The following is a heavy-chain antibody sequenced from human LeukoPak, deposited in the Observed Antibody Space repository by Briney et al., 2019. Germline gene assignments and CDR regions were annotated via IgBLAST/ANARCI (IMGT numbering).Heavy chain of an antibody. CDR1: GYIFTDYY. V-gene: IGHV1/OR15-1*01. CDR2: INPNSGGT. Sequence: ASVKVSCKASGYIFTDYYMHWVRQAPGQELGWMGRINPNSGGTNYAQKFQGRVTMTRDTSISTAYTELSSLRSEDTATYYCARAVRYGDYDFDYWGQGTLVTVSS. D-gene: IGHD4-17*01. J-gene: IGHJ4*01. CDR3: ARAVRYGDYDFDY.